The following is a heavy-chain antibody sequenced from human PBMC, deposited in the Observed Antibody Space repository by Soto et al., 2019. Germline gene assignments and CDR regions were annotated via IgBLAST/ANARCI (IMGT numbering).Heavy chain of an antibody. Sequence: PSETLSLTCTVSGGSITSYYWSWIRQPPGKGLEWIGYIHNSGSTSCNPSLQSRVTISADVSKNQFSLDLRSVTAADTAVYYCARRWSGTDYWGHGTLVTVSS. V-gene: IGHV4-59*01. CDR3: ARRWSGTDY. D-gene: IGHD3-10*01. CDR1: GGSITSYY. CDR2: IHNSGST. J-gene: IGHJ4*01.